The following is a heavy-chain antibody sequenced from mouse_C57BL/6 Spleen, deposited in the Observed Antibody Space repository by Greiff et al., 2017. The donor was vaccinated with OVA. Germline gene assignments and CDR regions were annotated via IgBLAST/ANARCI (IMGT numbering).Heavy chain of an antibody. CDR3: ARRGGYGNFDY. D-gene: IGHD2-1*01. J-gene: IGHJ2*01. Sequence: QVQLQQSGAELVRPGTSVKLSCKASGYTFTSYWMHWVKQRPGQGLEWIGVIDPSDSYTNYNQKFKGKATLTVDTSSSTAYMQLSSLTSEDSAVYYCARRGGYGNFDYWGQGTTLTVSS. CDR2: IDPSDSYT. CDR1: GYTFTSYW. V-gene: IGHV1-59*01.